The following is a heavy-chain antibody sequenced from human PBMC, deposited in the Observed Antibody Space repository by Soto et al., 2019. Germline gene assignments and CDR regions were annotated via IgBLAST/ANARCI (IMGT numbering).Heavy chain of an antibody. CDR3: ARGIVATSNPFDY. Sequence: SETLSLTCTVSGGSISSGDYYWSWIRQPPGKGLEWIGYIYYSGSTYYNPSLKSRVTISVDTSKNQFSLKLSSVTAADTAVYYCARGIVATSNPFDYWGQGTLVTVSS. J-gene: IGHJ4*02. CDR1: GGSISSGDYY. V-gene: IGHV4-30-4*01. CDR2: IYYSGST. D-gene: IGHD5-12*01.